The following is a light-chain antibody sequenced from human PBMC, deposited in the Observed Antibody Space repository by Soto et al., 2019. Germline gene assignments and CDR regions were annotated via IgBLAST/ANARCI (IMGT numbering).Light chain of an antibody. CDR2: DAS. CDR1: QSVRRF. V-gene: IGKV3-11*01. CDR3: QQRNNWPEVS. Sequence: EIVLTQSPATLSLAPGERATLSCRASQSVRRFLAWYQVKPGQAPRLLMYDASNRATGIPARFSGSGSVTDFTLTISSLEPDDFALYYCQQRNNWPEVSFGGGTNVEIK. J-gene: IGKJ4*01.